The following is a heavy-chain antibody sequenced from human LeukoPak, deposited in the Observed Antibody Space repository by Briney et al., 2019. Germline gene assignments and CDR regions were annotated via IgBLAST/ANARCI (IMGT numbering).Heavy chain of an antibody. D-gene: IGHD3-10*01. V-gene: IGHV4-30-2*01. CDR1: GGSISSGGYS. J-gene: IGHJ3*02. CDR2: IYHSGST. Sequence: SETLSLTCAVSGGSISSGGYSWSWIRQPPGKGLEWIGYIYHSGSTYYNPSLESRVTILVDRSKNQFSLKLSSVTAADTAVYYCARSGNLGFDIWGQGTMVTVSS. CDR3: ARSGNLGFDI.